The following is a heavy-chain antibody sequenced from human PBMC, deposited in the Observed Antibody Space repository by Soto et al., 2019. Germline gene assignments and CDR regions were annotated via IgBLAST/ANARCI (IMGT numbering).Heavy chain of an antibody. D-gene: IGHD7-27*01. J-gene: IGHJ4*03. Sequence: QVQLQESGPGLVKPSQTLSLTCSVSGDSIRGGGHYWNWIRQFPGKGLEWIGYVYHSGSTHYNPSLRGRLPISIDTSKKQFSLRLISVTGAGTALYYCARDTGLAPTVWGYWGHGTQVTVSS. CDR3: ARDTGLAPTVWGY. CDR1: GDSIRGGGHY. V-gene: IGHV4-31*03. CDR2: VYHSGST.